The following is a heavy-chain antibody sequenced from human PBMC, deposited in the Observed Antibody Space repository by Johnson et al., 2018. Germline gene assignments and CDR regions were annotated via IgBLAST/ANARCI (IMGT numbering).Heavy chain of an antibody. CDR3: AKAPRSDYYDSSGYSEYFQH. Sequence: QVQLVQSGGGVVQPGRSLRLSCAPSAFTFSSYGMHWVRQTPGKGLEWVAIIWNDGSNKYYADSVKGRFTISRDNSKNTLYLQMNSLRAEDTAVYYCAKAPRSDYYDSSGYSEYFQHWGQGTLVTVSS. V-gene: IGHV3-33*06. CDR2: IWNDGSNK. J-gene: IGHJ1*01. D-gene: IGHD3-22*01. CDR1: AFTFSSYG.